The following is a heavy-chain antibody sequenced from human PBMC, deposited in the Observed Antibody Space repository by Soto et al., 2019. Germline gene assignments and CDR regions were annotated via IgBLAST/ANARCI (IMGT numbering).Heavy chain of an antibody. Sequence: ASVKVSCKASGYTFTGYYMHWVRQAPGQGLEWMGWINPNSGGTNYAQKFQGWVTMTRDTSISTAYMELSRLRSDDTAVYYCAREEGRIARFSQSPWFDPWGQGTLVTVSS. CDR3: AREEGRIARFSQSPWFDP. V-gene: IGHV1-2*04. J-gene: IGHJ5*02. D-gene: IGHD6-13*01. CDR2: INPNSGGT. CDR1: GYTFTGYY.